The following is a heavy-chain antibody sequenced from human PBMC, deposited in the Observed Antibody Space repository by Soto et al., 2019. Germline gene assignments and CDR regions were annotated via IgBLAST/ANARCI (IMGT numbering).Heavy chain of an antibody. CDR3: ARGIVPYYDFWSGYSGAPYYYYGMDV. V-gene: IGHV1-2*04. J-gene: IGHJ6*02. Sequence: ASVKVSCKAPGYTFTGYYMHWVRQAPGQGLEWMGWINPNSGGTNYAQKFQGWVTMTRDTSISTAYMELSRLRSDDTAVYYCARGIVPYYDFWSGYSGAPYYYYGMDVWGQGTTVTVSS. D-gene: IGHD3-3*01. CDR2: INPNSGGT. CDR1: GYTFTGYY.